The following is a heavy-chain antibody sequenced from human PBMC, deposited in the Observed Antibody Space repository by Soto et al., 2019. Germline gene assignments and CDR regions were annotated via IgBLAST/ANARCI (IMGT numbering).Heavy chain of an antibody. CDR3: ARRDRGGNGGKSFPF. CDR1: AASSGRSSYF. V-gene: IGHV4-39*01. Sequence: TLSLTCTVSAASSGRSSYFWGWIRQPPGKGLEWIGSLYYSGSAYYNPSLYSRVTISADTSKNLLSLKLRSVTAADTAVYYCARRDRGGNGGKSFPFWGQGTLVTVSS. CDR2: LYYSGSA. D-gene: IGHD5-12*01. J-gene: IGHJ4*02.